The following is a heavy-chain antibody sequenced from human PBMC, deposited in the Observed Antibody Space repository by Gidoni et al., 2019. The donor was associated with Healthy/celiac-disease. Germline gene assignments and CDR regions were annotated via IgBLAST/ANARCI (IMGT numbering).Heavy chain of an antibody. CDR2: IGYDGSNK. Sequence: QVQLVESGGGVVQPGRSLRLSCAASGFTFSSYGMRWVRQAPGKGLEWVAVIGYDGSNKYYADSVKGRFNITRDNSKNTLDLQMNSLRAEDTAVYYCARDILRFGVYYYYGMDVWGQGTTVTVSS. D-gene: IGHD3-3*01. V-gene: IGHV3-33*01. CDR1: GFTFSSYG. CDR3: ARDILRFGVYYYYGMDV. J-gene: IGHJ6*02.